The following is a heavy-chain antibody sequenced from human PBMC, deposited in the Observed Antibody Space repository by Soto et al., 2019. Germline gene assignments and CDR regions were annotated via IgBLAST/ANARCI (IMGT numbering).Heavy chain of an antibody. CDR2: ISISSSYI. D-gene: IGHD3-9*01. Sequence: GGSLRLSCAASGFAFSSYSMNLVRQSPGKGLEWVSAISISSSYIYYADSVKGRFTISRDNAKNSLYLQMNSLRAEDTAVYYCARIFDRLHYYYYAMDVWAQGPTVTVS. CDR3: ARIFDRLHYYYYAMDV. V-gene: IGHV3-21*01. J-gene: IGHJ6*02. CDR1: GFAFSSYS.